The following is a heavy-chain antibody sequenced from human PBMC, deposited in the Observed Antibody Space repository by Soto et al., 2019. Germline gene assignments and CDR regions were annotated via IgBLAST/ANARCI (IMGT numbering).Heavy chain of an antibody. CDR3: ARDCGGDCSADDAFDI. CDR2: IHHRGST. V-gene: IGHV4-39*07. D-gene: IGHD2-21*01. CDR1: GVSLSCSNCY. Sequence: SSETLSLTCTVSGVSLSCSNCYWGWVRQPPGKGLEWIGNIHHRGSTYYNQSFKSRLTISVDKSKNQFSLKLSSVTAADTAVYYCARDCGGDCSADDAFDIWGQGTMLTVSS. J-gene: IGHJ3*02.